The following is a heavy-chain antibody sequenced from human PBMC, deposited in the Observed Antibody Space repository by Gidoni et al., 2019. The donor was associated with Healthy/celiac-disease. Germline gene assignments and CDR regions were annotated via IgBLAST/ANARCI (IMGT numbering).Heavy chain of an antibody. CDR1: GFTFSSYA. V-gene: IGHV3-30*04. D-gene: IGHD6-13*01. CDR2: ISYDGSNK. CDR3: ARVSDSSSWRGYYYYGMDV. J-gene: IGHJ6*02. Sequence: QVQLVESGGGVVQPGRSLRLSCAASGFTFSSYAMHWVRQAPGKGLEWGAVISYDGSNKYYADSVKGRFTISRDNSKNTLYLQMNSLRAEDTAVYYCARVSDSSSWRGYYYYGMDVWGQGTTVTVPS.